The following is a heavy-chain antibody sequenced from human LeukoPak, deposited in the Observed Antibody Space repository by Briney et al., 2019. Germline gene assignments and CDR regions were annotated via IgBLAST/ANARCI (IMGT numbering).Heavy chain of an antibody. CDR1: GFIFSTYE. CDR2: ISYNGRSI. CDR3: AREARKQWLSYYYYYYMDV. Sequence: PGGSLRLSCAASGFIFSTYEMNWVRQAPGKGLEWLSYISYNGRSIYYADSVKGRFTISRDNAKNSLYLQMNSLRAEDTALYYCAREARKQWLSYYYYYYMDVWGKGTTVTVSS. V-gene: IGHV3-48*03. D-gene: IGHD6-19*01. J-gene: IGHJ6*03.